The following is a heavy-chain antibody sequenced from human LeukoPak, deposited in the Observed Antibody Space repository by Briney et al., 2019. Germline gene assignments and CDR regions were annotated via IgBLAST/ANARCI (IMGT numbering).Heavy chain of an antibody. J-gene: IGHJ5*02. V-gene: IGHV1-8*01. Sequence: ASVKVSCKASGYTFTSYDINWVRQATGQGLEWMGWMNPNSGNTGYAQKFQGRVTMTRNTSISTAYMELSSLRSEDTAVYYCARMISSTHNWFDPWGQGTLVTVS. CDR3: ARMISSTHNWFDP. CDR2: MNPNSGNT. D-gene: IGHD2-2*01. CDR1: GYTFTSYD.